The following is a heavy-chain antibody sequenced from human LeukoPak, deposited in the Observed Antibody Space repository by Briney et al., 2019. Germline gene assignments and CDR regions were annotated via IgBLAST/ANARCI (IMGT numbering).Heavy chain of an antibody. CDR1: GYTFTNYY. D-gene: IGHD6-13*01. Sequence: ASVKVSCKVSGYTFTNYYTHWVRQAPGQGLEWMGIINPCGSSIGYAQKFQGRVTLTRDTSTSTVYMELSTLRSEDTAVYYCAAAVDYDAFDIWGPGTMVTVSS. CDR3: AAAVDYDAFDI. J-gene: IGHJ3*02. CDR2: INPCGSSI. V-gene: IGHV1-46*01.